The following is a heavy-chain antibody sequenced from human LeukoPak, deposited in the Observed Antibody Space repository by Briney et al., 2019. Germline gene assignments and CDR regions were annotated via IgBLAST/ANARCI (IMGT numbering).Heavy chain of an antibody. J-gene: IGHJ4*02. D-gene: IGHD3-22*01. CDR3: ARDPQYYDSSGFPADYFDY. CDR2: INSDGSST. V-gene: IGHV3-74*01. CDR1: GFTFSSYW. Sequence: GGSLRLPCAASGFTFSSYWMHWVRQAPGKGLVWVSRINSDGSSTSYADSVKGRFTISRDNAKNTLYLQMNSLRAEDTAVYYCARDPQYYDSSGFPADYFDYWGQGTLVTVSS.